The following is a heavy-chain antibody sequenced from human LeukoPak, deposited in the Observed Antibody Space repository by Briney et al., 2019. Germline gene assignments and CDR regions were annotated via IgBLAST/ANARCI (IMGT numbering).Heavy chain of an antibody. J-gene: IGHJ3*02. CDR2: ISSSSSYI. CDR3: ARDGSYDAFEI. CDR1: GFTFRSYS. Sequence: GGSLRLSCAASGFTFRSYSMNWVRQAPGKGLEWVSSISSSSSYIYYADSVKGRFTISRDNAKNSLYLQMNSLRAEDTAVYYCARDGSYDAFEIWGQGTMVTVSS. V-gene: IGHV3-21*01. D-gene: IGHD1-26*01.